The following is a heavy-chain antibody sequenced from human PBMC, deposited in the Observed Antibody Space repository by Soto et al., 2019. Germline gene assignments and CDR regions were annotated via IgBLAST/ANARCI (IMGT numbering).Heavy chain of an antibody. J-gene: IGHJ4*02. V-gene: IGHV4-59*01. CDR1: GGSISSYY. CDR3: ARRWGTSFDF. D-gene: IGHD7-27*01. CDR2: IYYSGST. Sequence: PSETLSLTCTVSGGSISSYYWSWIRQPPGKGPEWIGYIYYSGSTNYNPSLKSRVTISVDTSKNQFSLKLTSVTAADTAVYYCARRWGTSFDFWGQGTLVTVSS.